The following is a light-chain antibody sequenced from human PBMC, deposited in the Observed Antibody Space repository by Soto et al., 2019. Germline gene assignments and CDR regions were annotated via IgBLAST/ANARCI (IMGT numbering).Light chain of an antibody. V-gene: IGKV3-20*01. CDR3: QQYGNSPRT. J-gene: IGKJ1*01. CDR1: QSLSNNIY. CDR2: GAS. Sequence: LCRGESDTLSCRASQSLSNNIYLAWYQQKPGQAPRLLIYGASSRATGIPNRFSGSGSGTDFTLTISSLEPEDFAVYYCQQYGNSPRTFGQGTKVDIK.